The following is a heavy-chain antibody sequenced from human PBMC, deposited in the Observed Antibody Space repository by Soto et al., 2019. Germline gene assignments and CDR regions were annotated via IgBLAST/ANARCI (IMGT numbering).Heavy chain of an antibody. Sequence: GGSLRLSCAASGFTFSSYAMSWVRQAPGKGLEWVSAISGSGGSTYYADSVKGRFTISRDNSKNTLYLQMNSLRAEDTAVYYCAKVALIVVVPAAMSYYGSGSPYSPLFDYWGQGTLVTVSS. V-gene: IGHV3-23*01. CDR3: AKVALIVVVPAAMSYYGSGSPYSPLFDY. J-gene: IGHJ4*02. D-gene: IGHD2-2*01. CDR2: ISGSGGST. CDR1: GFTFSSYA.